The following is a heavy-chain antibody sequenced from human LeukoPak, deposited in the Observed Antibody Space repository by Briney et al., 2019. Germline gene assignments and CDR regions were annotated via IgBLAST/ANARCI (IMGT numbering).Heavy chain of an antibody. Sequence: GGSLRLSCAASGFTVSSNYMSWVRQAPGKGLEWVPVIYSGGSTYYADSVKGRFTISRDNSKNTLYLQMNSLRAEDTAVYYCARGIATAANEDRFDPWGQGTLVTVSS. CDR2: IYSGGST. CDR1: GFTVSSNY. V-gene: IGHV3-53*01. CDR3: ARGIATAANEDRFDP. D-gene: IGHD6-25*01. J-gene: IGHJ5*02.